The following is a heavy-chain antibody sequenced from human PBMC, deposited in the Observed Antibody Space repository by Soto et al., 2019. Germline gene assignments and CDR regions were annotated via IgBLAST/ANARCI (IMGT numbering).Heavy chain of an antibody. Sequence: QVQLVQSGAEVKKPGASVKVSCKASGYTFTSYGISWVRQAPGQGLEWMGWISAYNGNTNYAQKLQGRVTMTTGTSTSTAYMELRSLRSDDTAVYYCARYDFWSGYLDYYYGMDVWGQGTTVTVSS. D-gene: IGHD3-3*01. CDR2: ISAYNGNT. CDR3: ARYDFWSGYLDYYYGMDV. V-gene: IGHV1-18*01. J-gene: IGHJ6*02. CDR1: GYTFTSYG.